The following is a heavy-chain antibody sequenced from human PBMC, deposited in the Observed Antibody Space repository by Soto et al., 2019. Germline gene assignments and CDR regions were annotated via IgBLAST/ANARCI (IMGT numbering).Heavy chain of an antibody. Sequence: QITLKESGPTLVKPTQTLTLTCTFSGFLLSTSGVGVAWIRQPPGKALEWLSLIYWDDDKRYSPSLKSRLTITKDTSKHQVVLTMTNMDHVDTATYYCAHTPEGASRIRGTGRYFQHWGQGTLVTVFS. CDR2: IYWDDDK. V-gene: IGHV2-5*02. J-gene: IGHJ1*01. CDR3: AHTPEGASRIRGTGRYFQH. D-gene: IGHD3-10*01. CDR1: GFLLSTSGVG.